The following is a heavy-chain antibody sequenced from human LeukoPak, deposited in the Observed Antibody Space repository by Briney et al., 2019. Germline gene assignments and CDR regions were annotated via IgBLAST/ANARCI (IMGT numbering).Heavy chain of an antibody. CDR2: ISSNSDYI. J-gene: IGHJ4*02. Sequence: GGSLRLSCAASGFTFSTYTMNWVRQAPGKGLEWVSSISSNSDYIYYADSVKGRFTISRDNAKNSLYLQMNALRAEDTAVYYCARDLRDYWGQGTLVTVSS. V-gene: IGHV3-21*01. CDR1: GFTFSTYT. CDR3: ARDLRDY.